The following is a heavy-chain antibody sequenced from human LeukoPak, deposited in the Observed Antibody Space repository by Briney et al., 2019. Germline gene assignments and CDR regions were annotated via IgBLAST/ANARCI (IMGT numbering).Heavy chain of an antibody. Sequence: GGSLRLSCAASGFTFSSYSMNWVRQAPGKGLGWVSSISSSSSYIYYADSVKGRFTISRDNAKNSLYLQMNSLRAEDTAVYYCAREIVWFGELLDAFDIWGQGTMVTVSS. CDR3: AREIVWFGELLDAFDI. D-gene: IGHD3-10*01. CDR1: GFTFSSYS. CDR2: ISSSSSYI. J-gene: IGHJ3*02. V-gene: IGHV3-21*01.